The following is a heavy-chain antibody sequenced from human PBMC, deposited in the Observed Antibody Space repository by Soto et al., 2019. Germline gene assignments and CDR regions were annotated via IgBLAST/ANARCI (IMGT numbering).Heavy chain of an antibody. Sequence: GGSLRLSCAASGFTFSSYAMSWVRQAPGKGLEWVSAISGSGGSTYYADSVKGRFTISRDNSKNTLYLQMNSLRAEDTAVYYCAKDRDIVVVVAAHAEYFQHWGQGTLVTVSS. CDR2: ISGSGGST. CDR3: AKDRDIVVVVAAHAEYFQH. CDR1: GFTFSSYA. J-gene: IGHJ1*01. V-gene: IGHV3-23*01. D-gene: IGHD2-15*01.